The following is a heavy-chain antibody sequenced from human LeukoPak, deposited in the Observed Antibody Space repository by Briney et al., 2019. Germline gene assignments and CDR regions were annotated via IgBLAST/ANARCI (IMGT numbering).Heavy chain of an antibody. CDR1: GGSIGTYY. J-gene: IGHJ4*02. D-gene: IGHD3-10*01. Sequence: SETLSLTCTVSGGSIGTYYWNWIRQPPGKGLEWIGYIDYSGATNYNPSLKSRVTMSVDTSKHQFSLKLSSVTAADTAVYYCARVGSYCFEYWGQGTLVTVSS. CDR3: ARVGSYCFEY. CDR2: IDYSGAT. V-gene: IGHV4-59*01.